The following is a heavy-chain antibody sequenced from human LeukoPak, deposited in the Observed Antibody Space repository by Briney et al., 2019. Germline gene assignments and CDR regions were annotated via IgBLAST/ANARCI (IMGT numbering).Heavy chain of an antibody. CDR2: ISPSSGGT. J-gene: IGHJ4*02. CDR3: ARDVLTTFGYFSAADDF. D-gene: IGHD3-10*02. V-gene: IGHV1-2*02. CDR1: GYTFTDYY. Sequence: ASVKVSCKASGYTFTDYYMHWVRQAPGQGLEWMGWISPSSGGTNYAQKFQGRVTMTRDTSTGTAYMELSRLRSDDTAMYYCARDVLTTFGYFSAADDFWGQGTLGTVSS.